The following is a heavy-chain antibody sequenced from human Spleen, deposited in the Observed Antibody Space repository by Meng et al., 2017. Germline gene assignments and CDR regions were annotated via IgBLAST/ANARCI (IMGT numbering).Heavy chain of an antibody. J-gene: IGHJ2*01. CDR2: IDYSGSI. CDR1: AYSLSRSNW. CDR3: VFDSSGDWYFDL. D-gene: IGHD3-22*01. Sequence: GYLRGSGPGLVKPSQTLSLTCAVSAYSLSRSNWWGWIRQPPGKGLEWIGYIDYSGSIYHNSSLKSRVTMSVGTSKTQFSLKLSSVTAADTAVYYCVFDSSGDWYFDLWGRGTLVTVSS. V-gene: IGHV4-28*02.